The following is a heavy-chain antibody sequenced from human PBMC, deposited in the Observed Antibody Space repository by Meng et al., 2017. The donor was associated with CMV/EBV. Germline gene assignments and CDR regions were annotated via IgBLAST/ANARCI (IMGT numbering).Heavy chain of an antibody. J-gene: IGHJ4*02. V-gene: IGHV3-30*03. CDR2: ISYDGSNK. Sequence: GESLKISCAASGFTFSSYSMNWVRQAPGKGLEWVAVISYDGSNKYYADSVKGRFTISRDNSKNTLYLQMNSLRAEDTAVYYCARDLGNQAARQSLNLYYWGQGTLVTVSS. CDR1: GFTFSSYS. D-gene: IGHD6-6*01. CDR3: ARDLGNQAARQSLNLYY.